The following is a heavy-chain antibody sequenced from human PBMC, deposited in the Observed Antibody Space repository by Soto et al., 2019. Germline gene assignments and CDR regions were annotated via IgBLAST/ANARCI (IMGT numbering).Heavy chain of an antibody. V-gene: IGHV4-59*01. Sequence: PSETLSLTCTVSGGSISSYYWSWIRQPPGKGLEWIGYIYYSGSTNYNPSLKSRVTISVDTSKNQFSLKVTSVAAADTAVYYCARNVDTARAYYFDYWGQGTLVTVSS. CDR2: IYYSGST. CDR1: GGSISSYY. J-gene: IGHJ4*02. CDR3: ARNVDTARAYYFDY. D-gene: IGHD5-18*01.